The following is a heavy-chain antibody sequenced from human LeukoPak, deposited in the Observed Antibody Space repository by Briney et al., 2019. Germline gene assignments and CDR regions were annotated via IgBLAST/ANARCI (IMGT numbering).Heavy chain of an antibody. V-gene: IGHV3-23*01. CDR2: ISGGSEDT. Sequence: GGSLRVSCTASGFTFGSYAMSWVRQAPGKGLEWVSSISGGSEDTYYADSVKGRFTISRDNSKSTLYLQMNSLRAEDTAVYYCARTIAQYSNSWLYFYYGLGVWGRGTTVT. CDR1: GFTFGSYA. CDR3: ARTIAQYSNSWLYFYYGLGV. D-gene: IGHD6-13*01. J-gene: IGHJ6*01.